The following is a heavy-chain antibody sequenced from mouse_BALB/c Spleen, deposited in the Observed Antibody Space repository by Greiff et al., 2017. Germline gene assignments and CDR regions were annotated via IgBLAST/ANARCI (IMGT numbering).Heavy chain of an antibody. CDR1: GFNIKDYY. CDR3: NSVSPTGPFDY. CDR2: IDPENGDT. V-gene: IGHV14-4*02. D-gene: IGHD1-1*01. Sequence: VQLKESGAELVRSGASVKLSCTASGFNIKDYYMHWVKQRPEQGLEWIGWIDPENGDTEYAPKFQGKATMTADTSSNTAYLQLSSLTSEDTAVYYCNSVSPTGPFDYWGQGTTLTVSS. J-gene: IGHJ2*01.